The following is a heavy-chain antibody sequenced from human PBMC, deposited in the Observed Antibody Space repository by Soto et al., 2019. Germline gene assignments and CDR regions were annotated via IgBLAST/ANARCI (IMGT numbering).Heavy chain of an antibody. Sequence: QVQLVQSGDEVKKPGASVKVSCKASGYIFVNYGIAWVRQAPGQGLEWMGWISPYTGNTHSATKVQGRLTMTTDTSTSTAYMDLGSLPSDDTAVYYCVMVDNYVTPTQQDVWGQGTTVTVSS. D-gene: IGHD3-16*01. CDR2: ISPYTGNT. J-gene: IGHJ6*02. CDR3: VMVDNYVTPTQQDV. V-gene: IGHV1-18*01. CDR1: GYIFVNYG.